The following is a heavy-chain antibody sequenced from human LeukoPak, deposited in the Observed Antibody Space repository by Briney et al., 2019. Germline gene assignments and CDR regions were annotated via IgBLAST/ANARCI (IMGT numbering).Heavy chain of an antibody. CDR2: ISAYNGNT. CDR3: ARGGGSGYVSYYYYGMDV. CDR1: GYTFTSYG. J-gene: IGHJ6*04. D-gene: IGHD5-12*01. Sequence: GASVKVSCEASGYTFTSYGISWVRQAPGQGLEWMGWISAYNGNTNYAQKLQGRVTMTTDTSTSTAYMELRSLRSDDTAVYYCARGGGSGYVSYYYYGMDVWGKGTTVTVSS. V-gene: IGHV1-18*04.